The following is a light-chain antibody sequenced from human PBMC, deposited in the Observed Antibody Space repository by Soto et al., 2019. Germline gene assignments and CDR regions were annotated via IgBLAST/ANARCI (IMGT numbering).Light chain of an antibody. CDR2: DNT. CDR1: SSDIGAGYR. CDR3: AAWDDSLSGVV. J-gene: IGLJ2*01. Sequence: QAVVTQPPSVSGAPGERVTISCTGSSSDIGAGYRVRWYQQVPGTAPKLLIYDNTNRPSGVSVRFSGSKSGTSASLAISGLRSEDEADYYCAAWDDSLSGVVFGGGTKVTVL. V-gene: IGLV1-40*01.